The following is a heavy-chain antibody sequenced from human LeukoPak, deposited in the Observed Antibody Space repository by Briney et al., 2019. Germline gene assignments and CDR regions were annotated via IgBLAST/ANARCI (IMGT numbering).Heavy chain of an antibody. CDR3: ARAPVSAVIDTHFDY. D-gene: IGHD3-16*02. J-gene: IGHJ4*02. CDR1: GGSISSSTYY. Sequence: PPETLSLTCTVSGGSISSSTYYWGWIRQPPGKGLEWIGSLYYSGSTFYNPSLESRVTISLDTSKNQFSLKLSSVTAADTALYYCARAPVSAVIDTHFDYWGQGTLVTVSS. V-gene: IGHV4-39*07. CDR2: LYYSGST.